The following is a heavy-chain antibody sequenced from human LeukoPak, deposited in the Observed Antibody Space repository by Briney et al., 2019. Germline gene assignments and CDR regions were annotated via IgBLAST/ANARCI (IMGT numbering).Heavy chain of an antibody. J-gene: IGHJ5*02. CDR1: GGSFSGYY. CDR3: ARDRIAAAALNWFDP. Sequence: SETLSLTCTVSGGSFSGYYWSWIRQPPGKGLEWIGEINHSGSTNYNPSLKSRVTISVDTSKNQFSLKLSSVTAADTAVYYCARDRIAAAALNWFDPWGQGTLVTVSS. CDR2: INHSGST. D-gene: IGHD6-13*01. V-gene: IGHV4-34*01.